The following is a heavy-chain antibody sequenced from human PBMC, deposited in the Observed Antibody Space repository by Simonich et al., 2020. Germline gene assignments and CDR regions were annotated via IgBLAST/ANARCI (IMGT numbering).Heavy chain of an antibody. D-gene: IGHD6-6*01. CDR1: GFTFDDYA. J-gene: IGHJ6*02. CDR2: ISEDGGST. V-gene: IGHV3-43D*04. Sequence: EVQLVESGGVVVQPGGSLRLSCASSGFTFDDYAMHWGRQASGKGLEWVSLISEDGGSTYYADTVKGRCTISRDNSKNSLYLQINSLRAEDTALYYCAKARVAARHYYYYGMDVWGQGTTVTVSS. CDR3: AKARVAARHYYYYGMDV.